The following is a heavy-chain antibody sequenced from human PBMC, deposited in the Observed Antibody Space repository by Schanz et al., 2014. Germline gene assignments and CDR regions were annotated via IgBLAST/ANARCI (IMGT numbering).Heavy chain of an antibody. D-gene: IGHD6-13*01. J-gene: IGHJ4*02. CDR3: AKEKEEVAADGSFFDY. Sequence: QVHLVESGGGVVQPGRSLRLSCAASGITLSGYGLHWVRQAPGRGLEWVGFISFDGRNTGYAPTVKGRFAISRDNSKNAVNLQMNSLRAEDTAVYYCAKEKEEVAADGSFFDYWGQGTLVTVSS. V-gene: IGHV3-30*18. CDR1: GITLSGYG. CDR2: ISFDGRNT.